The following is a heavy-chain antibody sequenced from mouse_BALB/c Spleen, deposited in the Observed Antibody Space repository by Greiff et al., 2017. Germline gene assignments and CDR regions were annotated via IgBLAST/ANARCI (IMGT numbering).Heavy chain of an antibody. CDR2: IYPGSGNT. J-gene: IGHJ3*01. V-gene: IGHV1-77*01. CDR3: ANYGSSPWFAY. D-gene: IGHD1-1*01. Sequence: VQRVESGAELARPGASVKLSCKASGYTFTDYYINWVKQRTGQGLEWIGEIYPGSGNTYYNEKFKGKSTMTADKSSSTAYMQLSSLTSEDSAVYFCANYGSSPWFAYWGQGTLVTVSA. CDR1: GYTFTDYY.